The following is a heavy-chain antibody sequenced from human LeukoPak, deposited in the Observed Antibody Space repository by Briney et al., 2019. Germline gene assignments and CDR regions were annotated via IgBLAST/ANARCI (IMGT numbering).Heavy chain of an antibody. CDR3: AKEGNGSEFDY. V-gene: IGHV3-9*01. Sequence: SSGGYYWSWVRQAPGKGLEWVAGISWNSGSIGYADSVKGRFTISRDNAKNSLYLQMKSLRAEDTALYYCAKEGNGSEFDYWGQGTLVTVSS. CDR1: SSGGYY. D-gene: IGHD4-4*01. CDR2: ISWNSGSI. J-gene: IGHJ4*02.